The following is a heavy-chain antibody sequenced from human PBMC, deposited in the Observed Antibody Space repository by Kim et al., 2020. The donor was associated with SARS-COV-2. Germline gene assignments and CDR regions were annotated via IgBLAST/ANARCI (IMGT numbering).Heavy chain of an antibody. CDR2: IKQDGSEK. V-gene: IGHV3-7*03. D-gene: IGHD3-10*01. CDR1: GFTFSSYW. J-gene: IGHJ6*02. CDR3: AREYAVRGVTTLYYYYGMDV. Sequence: GGSLRLSCAASGFTFSSYWMSWVRQAPGKGLEWVANIKQDGSEKYYVDSVKGRFTISRDNAKNSLYLQMNSLRAEDTAVYYCAREYAVRGVTTLYYYYGMDVWGQGTTVTVSS.